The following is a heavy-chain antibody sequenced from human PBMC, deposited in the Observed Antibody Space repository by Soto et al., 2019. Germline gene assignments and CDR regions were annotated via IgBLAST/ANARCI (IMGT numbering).Heavy chain of an antibody. J-gene: IGHJ4*02. CDR1: GFTFSTYS. V-gene: IGHV3-21*04. CDR2: ISSRSDI. Sequence: PGGSLRLSCVGSGFTFSTYSINWVRQAPGKGLEWVSSISSRSDIYYADSVKGRFTISRDNAKNTLYLQMNSLRAEDTAVYYCAKDFYDLPNPLFDYWGQGTLVTVSS. D-gene: IGHD3-3*01. CDR3: AKDFYDLPNPLFDY.